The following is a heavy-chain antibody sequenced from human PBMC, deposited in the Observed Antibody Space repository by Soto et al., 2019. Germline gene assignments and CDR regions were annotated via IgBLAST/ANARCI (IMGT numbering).Heavy chain of an antibody. D-gene: IGHD3-10*01. Sequence: WWCXRLSCATSVFSFSIYSIHWFRQAPGKGLEWVAVIPYDGSNKYYADSVKGRLTVYRDNSKNKMYLQMNRLRAEDTAVYYCERDLLGESSFEYWGQGTLV. V-gene: IGHV3-30-3*01. CDR3: ERDLLGESSFEY. CDR1: VFSFSIYS. J-gene: IGHJ4*02. CDR2: IPYDGSNK.